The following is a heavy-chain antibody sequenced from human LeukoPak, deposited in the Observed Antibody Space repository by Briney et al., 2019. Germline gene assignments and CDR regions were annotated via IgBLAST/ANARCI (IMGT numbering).Heavy chain of an antibody. V-gene: IGHV1-18*01. CDR1: GYTFNSYG. CDR2: ISGYNGNT. CDR3: AREYAYAYDI. J-gene: IGHJ3*02. Sequence: ASVKVSCKASGYTFNSYGISWVRQAPGQGLEWMGWISGYNGNTNYPQKLQGRVTMTTDTSTSTAYMDLSSLRSEDTAVYYCAREYAYAYDIWGQGTMVTVS.